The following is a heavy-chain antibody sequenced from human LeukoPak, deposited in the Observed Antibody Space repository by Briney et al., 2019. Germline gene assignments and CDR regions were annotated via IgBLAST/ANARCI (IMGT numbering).Heavy chain of an antibody. D-gene: IGHD6-13*01. J-gene: IGHJ4*02. CDR1: GESFSDYY. CDR3: AREGIIVAGGTWDY. CDR2: TSHSGST. V-gene: IGHV4-34*01. Sequence: SETLSLTCAVYGESFSDYYWSWLRQPPGKRLEWIGETSHSGSTNYNPSLKSRVTISVDTSKKQFSLRLTSVTAADTAVYYCAREGIIVAGGTWDYWGQGTLVTVSS.